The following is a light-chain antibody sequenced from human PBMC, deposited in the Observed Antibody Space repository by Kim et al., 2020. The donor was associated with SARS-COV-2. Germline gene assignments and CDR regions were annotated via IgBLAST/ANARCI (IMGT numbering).Light chain of an antibody. CDR1: QTIGIS. J-gene: IGKJ4*01. CDR3: QQRNNWPPAVT. V-gene: IGKV3-11*01. Sequence: PGEGAILSCRASQTIGISLGWYQHKLGQAPRLLIYDAAIRAAGIPDRFSGGGSGTDFTLTISSLEPEGFAVYYCQQRNNWPPAVTFGGGTKVDIK. CDR2: DAA.